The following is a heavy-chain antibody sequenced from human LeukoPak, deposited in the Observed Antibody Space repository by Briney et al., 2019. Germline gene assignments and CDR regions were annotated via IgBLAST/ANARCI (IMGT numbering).Heavy chain of an antibody. CDR3: ARAGIAADWFDP. J-gene: IGHJ5*02. V-gene: IGHV1-2*06. CDR2: INPNGGGT. Sequence: GASVKVSCKASGYTFTGYYMHWVRQAPGQGLEWVGRINPNGGGTNYAQKFQGRVTMTRDTSISTAYMELSRLRSDDTAVYYCARAGIAADWFDPWGQGTLVTVSS. CDR1: GYTFTGYY. D-gene: IGHD6-6*01.